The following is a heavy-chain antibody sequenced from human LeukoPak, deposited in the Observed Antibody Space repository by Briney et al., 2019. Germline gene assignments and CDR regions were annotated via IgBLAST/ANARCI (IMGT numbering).Heavy chain of an antibody. CDR1: GFTFSSYG. V-gene: IGHV3-30*18. D-gene: IGHD5-12*01. Sequence: PGGSLRLSCAASGFTFSSYGMHWVRQAPGKGLEWVAVISYDGSNKYYADSVKGRFTMSRDNSKNTLYLQMNSLRAEDTAVYYCAKDVPYGGDIVRDAFDIWGQGTMVTVSS. CDR3: AKDVPYGGDIVRDAFDI. J-gene: IGHJ3*02. CDR2: ISYDGSNK.